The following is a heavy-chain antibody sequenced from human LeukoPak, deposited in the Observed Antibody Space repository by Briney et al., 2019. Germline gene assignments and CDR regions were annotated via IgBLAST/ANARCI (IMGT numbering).Heavy chain of an antibody. D-gene: IGHD6-6*01. CDR3: ARGGKEQLADTLPHFDY. Sequence: PSETLSLTCTVSGGSISSGGYYWSWIRQHPGKGLEWIGYIYYSGSTYYNPSLKSRVTISVDTSKNQFSLKLSSVTAADTAVYYCARGGKEQLADTLPHFDYWGQGTLVTVSS. J-gene: IGHJ4*02. V-gene: IGHV4-31*03. CDR2: IYYSGST. CDR1: GGSISSGGYY.